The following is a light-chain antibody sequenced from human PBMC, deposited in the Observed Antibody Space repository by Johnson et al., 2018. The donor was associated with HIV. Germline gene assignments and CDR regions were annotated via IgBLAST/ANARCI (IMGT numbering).Light chain of an antibody. J-gene: IGLJ1*01. CDR1: SPNIGNNY. V-gene: IGLV1-51*02. CDR3: GTWDSSLSAGGV. Sequence: QSVLTQPPSVSAAPGQKVTISCSGSSPNIGNNYVSWYQQLPGTAPKLLIYENNERPSGIPDRFSGSKSGTSATLGITGLQTGDEADYYCGTWDSSLSAGGVFGTGTKVTVL. CDR2: ENN.